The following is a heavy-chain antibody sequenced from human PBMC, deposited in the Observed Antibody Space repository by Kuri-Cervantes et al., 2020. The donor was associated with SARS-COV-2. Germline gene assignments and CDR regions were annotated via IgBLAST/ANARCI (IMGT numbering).Heavy chain of an antibody. CDR1: GGTFSSYA. CDR3: MRDEDY. V-gene: IGHV1-69*13. CDR2: IIPIFGTA. Sequence: SVKVSCKASGGTFSSYAISWVRQAPGQGLEWMGGIIPIFGTANYAQKFQGRVTITADESTTTAYMELKSLTSDDTAVYYCMRDEDYWGPGNLVTVSS. J-gene: IGHJ4*02.